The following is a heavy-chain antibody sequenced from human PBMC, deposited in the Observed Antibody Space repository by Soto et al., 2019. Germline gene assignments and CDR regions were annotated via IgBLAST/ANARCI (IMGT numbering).Heavy chain of an antibody. V-gene: IGHV5-51*01. CDR3: ARTTTVTTYYYSYMDV. CDR1: GYSFTSYW. J-gene: IGHJ6*03. Sequence: GESLXISCKGSGYSFTSYWIGWVRQMPGKGLEWMGIIYPGDSDTRYSPSFQGQVTISADKSISTAYLQWSSLKASDTAMYYCARTTTVTTYYYSYMDVWGKGTTVTVSS. CDR2: IYPGDSDT. D-gene: IGHD4-17*01.